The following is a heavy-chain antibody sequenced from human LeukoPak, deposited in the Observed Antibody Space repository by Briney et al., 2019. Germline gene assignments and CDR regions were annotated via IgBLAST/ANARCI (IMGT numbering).Heavy chain of an antibody. CDR1: GLTVSSNY. Sequence: GGSLRLSCAASGLTVSSNYMSWVRQAPGKGLEWVSVIYSGGSTYYSDSVKGRFTISRDNSKNTLCLQMNSLRAEDTAVYYCARSRGLRSDYWGQGTLVTVSS. D-gene: IGHD4-17*01. J-gene: IGHJ4*02. CDR3: ARSRGLRSDY. CDR2: IYSGGST. V-gene: IGHV3-66*02.